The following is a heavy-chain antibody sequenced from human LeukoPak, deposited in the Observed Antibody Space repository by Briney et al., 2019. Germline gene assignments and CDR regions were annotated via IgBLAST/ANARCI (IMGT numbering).Heavy chain of an antibody. Sequence: ASVKVSCKASGYTFTGYYMHWVRQAPGQGLEWMGWINPNNGGTNYAQKFQGRVTMTRDTSISTAYMELSRLRSDDTAVYYCARVSGSSGYGLDIWGQGTMVTVSS. D-gene: IGHD6-6*01. CDR3: ARVSGSSGYGLDI. CDR1: GYTFTGYY. CDR2: INPNNGGT. V-gene: IGHV1-2*02. J-gene: IGHJ3*02.